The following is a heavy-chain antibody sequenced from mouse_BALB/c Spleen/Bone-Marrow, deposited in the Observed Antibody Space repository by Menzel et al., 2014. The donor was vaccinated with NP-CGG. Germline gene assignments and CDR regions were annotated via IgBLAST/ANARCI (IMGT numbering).Heavy chain of an antibody. V-gene: IGHV1S56*01. CDR3: ARTTVALDY. J-gene: IGHJ2*01. D-gene: IGHD1-1*01. CDR1: GYTFTSYY. CDR2: IYPGNVNT. Sequence: QVQLQQSGPELVKPGASARISCKASGYTFTSYYMQWVKQRPGQGLEWIGWIYPGNVNTKYNEKFKGKATLTADKSSSTAYMQLSSLTSEDSAVYFCARTTVALDYWGQGTTLTVSP.